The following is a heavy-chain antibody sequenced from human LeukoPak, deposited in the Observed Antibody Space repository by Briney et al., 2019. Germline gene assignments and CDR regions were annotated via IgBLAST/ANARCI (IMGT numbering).Heavy chain of an antibody. D-gene: IGHD1-26*01. V-gene: IGHV4-59*01. CDR2: IYYSGST. J-gene: IGHJ4*02. Sequence: SETLSLTCTVSGGSISGYYWSWIRQPPGKGLEWIGYIYYSGSTDYNPSLKSRVTILVDTSKNQFSLKLSSVTAADTAVYYCARGGYSLPFDYWGQGTLVTVSS. CDR3: ARGGYSLPFDY. CDR1: GGSISGYY.